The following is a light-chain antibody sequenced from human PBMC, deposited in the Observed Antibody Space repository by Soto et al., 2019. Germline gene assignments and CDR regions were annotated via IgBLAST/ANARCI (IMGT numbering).Light chain of an antibody. Sequence: DIQMTQSPSSLSASVGDRVTITCQASQDVSNYLSWYQQKPGKAPKLLIYAASNLETGVPLRFSGSGSGTHFTFTISSLQPEDSATYYCQQYDNLPFTFGGGSNVEIK. CDR3: QQYDNLPFT. V-gene: IGKV1-33*01. CDR2: AAS. J-gene: IGKJ4*01. CDR1: QDVSNY.